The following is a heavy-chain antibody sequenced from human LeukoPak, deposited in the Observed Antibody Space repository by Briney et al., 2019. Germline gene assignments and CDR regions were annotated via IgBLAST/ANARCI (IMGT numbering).Heavy chain of an antibody. Sequence: GGSLRLSCTVSGFTVSSNSMSWVRQAPGKGLEWVSFIYSGGSTQYSDSVKGRFTISRDNSKNTLYLQMNSLRAEDTAVYYRARRAGDYSHPYDYWGQGTLVTVSS. D-gene: IGHD3-22*01. J-gene: IGHJ4*02. V-gene: IGHV3-53*01. CDR2: IYSGGST. CDR3: ARRAGDYSHPYDY. CDR1: GFTVSSNS.